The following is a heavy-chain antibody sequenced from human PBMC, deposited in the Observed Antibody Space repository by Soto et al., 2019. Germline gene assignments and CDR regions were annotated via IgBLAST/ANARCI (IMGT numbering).Heavy chain of an antibody. V-gene: IGHV3-30*18. CDR1: GFTFSSYG. J-gene: IGHJ6*02. CDR3: AKETGPGMVRGPLDV. Sequence: QVQLVESGGGVVQPGRSLRLSCAASGFTFSSYGMHWVRQAPGKGLEWVAVISYDGSNKYYADSVKGRFTISRDNSKNPLYLEMNSLRGEDPAGYYRAKETGPGMVRGPLDVLGPGTTVTVSS. D-gene: IGHD3-10*01. CDR2: ISYDGSNK.